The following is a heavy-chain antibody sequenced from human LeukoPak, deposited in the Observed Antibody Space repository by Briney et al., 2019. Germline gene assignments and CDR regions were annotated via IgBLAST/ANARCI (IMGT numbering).Heavy chain of an antibody. CDR3: AKDRVWFGELLPDY. Sequence: GGSLRLSCAASGFTFSSYGMHWVRQAPGKGLEWVAVISYDGSIKYYVDSVKGRFTISRDNSKNTLYVQMNSLRAEDTAVYYCAKDRVWFGELLPDYWGQGTLVTVSS. V-gene: IGHV3-30*18. J-gene: IGHJ4*02. CDR2: ISYDGSIK. D-gene: IGHD3-10*01. CDR1: GFTFSSYG.